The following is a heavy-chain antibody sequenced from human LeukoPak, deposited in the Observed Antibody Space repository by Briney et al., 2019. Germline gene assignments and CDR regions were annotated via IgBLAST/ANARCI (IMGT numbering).Heavy chain of an antibody. J-gene: IGHJ4*02. CDR3: TTRAGCSGGSCYSSPSH. V-gene: IGHV3-15*01. D-gene: IGHD2-15*01. CDR1: GFTFSNAW. CDR2: IKSKTDGGTT. Sequence: GGSLRLSCAASGFTFSNAWMSWVRQAPGKGLQSVGRIKSKTDGGTTDYAAPVKGRFTISRDDSKNTLYLKMNSLKTEDTAVYYCTTRAGCSGGSCYSSPSHWGQGTLVTVSS.